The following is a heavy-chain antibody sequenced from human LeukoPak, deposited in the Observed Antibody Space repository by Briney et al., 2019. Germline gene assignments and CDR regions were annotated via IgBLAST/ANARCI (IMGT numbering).Heavy chain of an antibody. J-gene: IGHJ4*02. CDR2: IIPISGTA. CDR3: ARDYRGWYFDY. D-gene: IGHD6-19*01. V-gene: IGHV1-69*05. Sequence: SVKVSCKASGGTFSRYAISWVRQAPGHGLEWMGGIIPISGTAHYAQKFQGRVTITTDESTSTAYMGLSSRRSEDTAVYYCARDYRGWYFDYWGQGALVTVSS. CDR1: GGTFSRYA.